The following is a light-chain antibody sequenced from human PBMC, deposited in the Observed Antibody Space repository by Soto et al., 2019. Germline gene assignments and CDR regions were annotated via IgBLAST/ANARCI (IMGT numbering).Light chain of an antibody. V-gene: IGLV1-47*01. J-gene: IGLJ1*01. Sequence: QSVLTQPPSASGTPGQRVTISCSGSSSNIGSNYVYWYQQLPGTDPKLLIYRNNQRPSGVPDRFSGSKSGTSASLAISGLRSEDEADYYCAAWDDSLSALYVFGTGTKLTVL. CDR3: AAWDDSLSALYV. CDR2: RNN. CDR1: SSNIGSNY.